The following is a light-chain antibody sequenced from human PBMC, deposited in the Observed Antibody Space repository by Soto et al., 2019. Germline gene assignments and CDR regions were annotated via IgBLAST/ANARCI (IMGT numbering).Light chain of an antibody. CDR2: EVS. J-gene: IGLJ3*02. CDR1: SSDLDVYNY. V-gene: IGLV2-8*01. CDR3: SSYAGSDIWV. Sequence: QSALTQPPSASGSPGQSVTISCTGTSSDLDVYNYVSWFQQHPGKAPKLIIYEVSKRPSGVPDRFSGSKSGNTASLTVSGLQAEDEADYYCSSYAGSDIWVFGGGTKLTVL.